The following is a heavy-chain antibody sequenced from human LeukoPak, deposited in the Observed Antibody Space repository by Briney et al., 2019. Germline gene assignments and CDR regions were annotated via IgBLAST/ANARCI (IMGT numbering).Heavy chain of an antibody. V-gene: IGHV3-23*01. J-gene: IGHJ2*01. CDR2: STSGGSNT. Sequence: GGSLRLSCAASGFTFSSYSMNWVRQAPGKGLEWVSTSTSGGSNTYQGDFVRGRFSVSRDSSKNTLYLQMNSLRAEDTAVYYCAKRSVTGGYYFDLWGRGTLVTVSS. CDR1: GFTFSSYS. CDR3: AKRSVTGGYYFDL. D-gene: IGHD1-26*01.